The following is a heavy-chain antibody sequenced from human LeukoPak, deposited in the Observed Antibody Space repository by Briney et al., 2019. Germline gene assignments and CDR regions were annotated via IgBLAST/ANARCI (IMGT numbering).Heavy chain of an antibody. V-gene: IGHV5-51*01. CDR3: ARYYGALWYFDL. CDR2: IYPGDSDT. Sequence: GESLKISCKGSGYSFTNYWIAWVRQMPGKGLEWMGIIYPGDSDTRYSPSFQGQVTISADKSISTAYMELRRLTSGDTAVYYCARYYGALWYFDLWGRGTLVTVSS. D-gene: IGHD4-17*01. J-gene: IGHJ2*01. CDR1: GYSFTNYW.